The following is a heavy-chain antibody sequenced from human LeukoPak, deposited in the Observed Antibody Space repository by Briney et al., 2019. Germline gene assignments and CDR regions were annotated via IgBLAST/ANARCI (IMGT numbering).Heavy chain of an antibody. D-gene: IGHD2-15*01. CDR2: IYYTETA. CDR1: GGSISTSGYC. V-gene: IGHV4-39*07. Sequence: SATLSLTCTVSGGSISTSGYCWGWVRQPPGKGLEWFGSIYYTETAHYNPSLKSRVTISVDTSKNHFSLNLSSVTAADTAVYYCARDCPAYCNGGSCYYYYYMDVWGKRTTVTVSS. J-gene: IGHJ6*03. CDR3: ARDCPAYCNGGSCYYYYYMDV.